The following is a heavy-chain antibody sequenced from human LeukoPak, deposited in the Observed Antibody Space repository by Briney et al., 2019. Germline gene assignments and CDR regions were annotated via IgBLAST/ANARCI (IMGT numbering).Heavy chain of an antibody. CDR1: GGSFSGYY. V-gene: IGHV4-34*01. D-gene: IGHD2-15*01. Sequence: SETLSLTCAVYGGSFSGYYWSWIRQPPGKGLEWIGEINHSGSTNYNPSLKSRVTISVDTSKNQFSLKLSSVTAADTAVYYCARGPRCSGGSCYSYYYYGMDVWGQGTLVTVSS. CDR3: ARGPRCSGGSCYSYYYYGMDV. J-gene: IGHJ6*02. CDR2: INHSGST.